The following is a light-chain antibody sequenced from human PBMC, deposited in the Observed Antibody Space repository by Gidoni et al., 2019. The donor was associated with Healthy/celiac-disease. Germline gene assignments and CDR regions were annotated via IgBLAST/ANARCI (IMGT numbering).Light chain of an antibody. Sequence: EIVLPQSPATLSLSPGERATLSCRASQSVSSYLAWYQQKPGQAPRLLIYDASNRATGIPARFSGSGSGTDFTLTISSLEPEDFAVYYCQQRSNWPPTFXPXTKVDIK. V-gene: IGKV3-11*01. CDR1: QSVSSY. CDR2: DAS. CDR3: QQRSNWPPT. J-gene: IGKJ3*01.